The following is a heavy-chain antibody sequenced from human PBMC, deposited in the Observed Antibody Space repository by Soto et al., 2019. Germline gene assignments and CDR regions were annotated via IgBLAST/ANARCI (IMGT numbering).Heavy chain of an antibody. J-gene: IGHJ5*02. V-gene: IGHV4-31*03. CDR2: IYYSGST. CDR3: ARAIADLEWLIGPFDP. CDR1: GGSISSGGYY. D-gene: IGHD3-3*01. Sequence: PSETLSLTCTVPGGSISSGGYYWSWIRQHPGKGLEWIGYIYYSGSTYYNPSLKSRVTISVDTSKNQFSLKLSSVTAADTAVYYCARAIADLEWLIGPFDPWGQGTLVTVSS.